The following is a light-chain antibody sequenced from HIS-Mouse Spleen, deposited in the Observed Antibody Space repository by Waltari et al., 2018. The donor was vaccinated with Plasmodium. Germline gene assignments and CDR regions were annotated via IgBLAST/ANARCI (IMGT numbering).Light chain of an antibody. CDR3: SSYAGSNNLV. CDR2: EVI. CDR1: SSDVGGYNY. J-gene: IGLJ2*01. V-gene: IGLV2-8*01. Sequence: QSALTQPPSASGSPGQSVTISCTGTSSDVGGYNYVSWYQQPPGKAPKRMIDEVINRPAGVPDRFSGSKSGNTASLTVSGLQAEDEADYYCSSYAGSNNLVFGGGTKLTVL.